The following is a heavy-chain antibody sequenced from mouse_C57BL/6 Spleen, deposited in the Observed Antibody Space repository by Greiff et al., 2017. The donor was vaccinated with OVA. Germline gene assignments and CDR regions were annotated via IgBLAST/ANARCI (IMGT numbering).Heavy chain of an antibody. D-gene: IGHD1-1*01. CDR3: AREITTVVAKGYYFDY. Sequence: EVQLQESGPGLVKPSQSLSLTCSVTGYSITSGYYWNWIRQFPGNKLEWMGYISYDGSNNYNPSLKNRISITRDTSKNQFFLKLNSVTTEDTATYYCAREITTVVAKGYYFDYWGQGTTLTVSS. CDR2: ISYDGSN. J-gene: IGHJ2*01. CDR1: GYSITSGYY. V-gene: IGHV3-6*01.